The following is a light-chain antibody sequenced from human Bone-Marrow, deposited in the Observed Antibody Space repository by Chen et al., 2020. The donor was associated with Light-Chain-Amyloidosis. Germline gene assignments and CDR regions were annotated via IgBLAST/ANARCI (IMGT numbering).Light chain of an antibody. CDR1: SSDVGGDNH. J-gene: IGLJ1*01. Sequence: QSALTQPASVSGSPGQSITISCPGTSSDVGGDNHVSWYQQHPDKAPKLMIYEVTNRPAWVPDRISGSKSDDTASLTITGLQAKDEADDICSSYTITNTLVFVSWTSVTVL. CDR3: SSYTITNTLV. V-gene: IGLV2-14*01. CDR2: EVT.